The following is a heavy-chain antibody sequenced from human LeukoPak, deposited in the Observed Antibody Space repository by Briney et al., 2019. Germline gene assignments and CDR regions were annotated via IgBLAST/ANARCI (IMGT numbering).Heavy chain of an antibody. J-gene: IGHJ4*02. CDR1: GFTFSGYS. CDR3: ARYGSGSQKYLDY. Sequence: GGSLRLSCAASGFTFSGYSMNWVRQAPGKGLEWDSSVSTTGYYIYYADSVKGRFSISRDNAKNSLYLQMNSLRAEDTAVYYCARYGSGSQKYLDYWGQGTPATVSS. V-gene: IGHV3-21*01. D-gene: IGHD3-10*01. CDR2: VSTTGYYI.